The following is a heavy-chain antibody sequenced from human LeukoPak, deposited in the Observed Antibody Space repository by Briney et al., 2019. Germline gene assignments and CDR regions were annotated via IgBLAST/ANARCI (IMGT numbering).Heavy chain of an antibody. CDR3: AREGPRGNSQFDY. CDR2: IWYDGSNK. Sequence: GGSLRLSCAASGFTFSSYGMHWVRQAPGKGLEWVALIWYDGSNKYHTDSVKGRLTISRDNSKNTLYLQMNSLRAEDTAIYYCAREGPRGNSQFDYWGQGTLVTVSS. J-gene: IGHJ4*02. D-gene: IGHD2/OR15-2a*01. V-gene: IGHV3-33*01. CDR1: GFTFSSYG.